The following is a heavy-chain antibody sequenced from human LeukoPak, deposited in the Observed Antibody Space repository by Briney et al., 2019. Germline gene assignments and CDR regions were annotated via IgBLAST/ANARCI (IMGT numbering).Heavy chain of an antibody. J-gene: IGHJ6*03. CDR2: ISSSGSTI. CDR1: GFTFSDYY. Sequence: GGSLRLSCAASGFTFSDYYMSWMRQAPGKGLEWVSYISSSGSTIYYADSVKGRFTISRDNAKNSLYLQMNSLRAEDTAVYYCARDRIVVVPAAMHGEGYYYYYMDVWGKGTTVTVSS. D-gene: IGHD2-2*01. CDR3: ARDRIVVVPAAMHGEGYYYYYMDV. V-gene: IGHV3-11*04.